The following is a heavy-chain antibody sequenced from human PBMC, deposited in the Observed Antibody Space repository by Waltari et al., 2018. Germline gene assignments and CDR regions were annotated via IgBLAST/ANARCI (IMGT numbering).Heavy chain of an antibody. CDR3: ARGGSTINYYFDY. V-gene: IGHV3-7*01. CDR1: GFTFSSYW. D-gene: IGHD3-9*01. Sequence: EVQLVESGGGWVQPGGSLRLSCAASGFTFSSYWMSWVRQAPGKGLEWVANIKQDGSEKYYVDSVKGRFTISRDNAKNSLYLQMNSLRAEDTAVYYCARGGSTINYYFDYWGQGTLVTVSS. J-gene: IGHJ4*02. CDR2: IKQDGSEK.